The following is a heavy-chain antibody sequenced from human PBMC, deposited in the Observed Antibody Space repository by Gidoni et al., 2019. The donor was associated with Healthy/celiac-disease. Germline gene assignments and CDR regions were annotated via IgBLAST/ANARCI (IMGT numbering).Heavy chain of an antibody. D-gene: IGHD3-10*01. CDR2: ISGSGGST. J-gene: IGHJ4*02. Sequence: EVQLFESGGCLVHPGGSLILSCSASVFPFSSSSLSWVRQAPGKGLEWVSAISGSGGSTYYADSVKGRFTISRDNSKNTLYLQMNSLRAEDTAVYYCAKDQPLRITMVRDRAAADYWGQGTLVTVSS. CDR1: VFPFSSSS. V-gene: IGHV3-23*01. CDR3: AKDQPLRITMVRDRAAADY.